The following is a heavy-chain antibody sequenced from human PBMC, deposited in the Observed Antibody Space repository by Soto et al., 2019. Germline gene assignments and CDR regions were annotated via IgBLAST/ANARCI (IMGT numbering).Heavy chain of an antibody. Sequence: GGSLRLSCSASGFTFSSYAMHWVRQAPGKGLEYVSAISSNGGSTYYADSVKGRFTISRDNSKNTLYLQMSSLRAEDTAVYYCVSPGIAVAGTRGIWFDPWGQGTLVTVSS. CDR1: GFTFSSYA. CDR2: ISSNGGST. D-gene: IGHD6-19*01. V-gene: IGHV3-64D*06. J-gene: IGHJ5*02. CDR3: VSPGIAVAGTRGIWFDP.